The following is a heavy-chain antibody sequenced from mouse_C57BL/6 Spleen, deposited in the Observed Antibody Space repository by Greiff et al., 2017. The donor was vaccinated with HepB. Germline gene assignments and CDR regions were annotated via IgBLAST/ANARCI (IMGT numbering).Heavy chain of an antibody. CDR1: GYTFTNYW. CDR3: ARHDYDEGYAMDY. J-gene: IGHJ4*01. Sequence: VQVVESGAELVRPGTSVKMSCKASGYTFTNYWIGWAKQRPGHGLEWIGDIYPGGGYTNYNEKFKGKATLTADKSSSTAYMQFSSLTSEDSAIYYCARHDYDEGYAMDYWGQGTSVTVSS. CDR2: IYPGGGYT. V-gene: IGHV1-63*01. D-gene: IGHD2-4*01.